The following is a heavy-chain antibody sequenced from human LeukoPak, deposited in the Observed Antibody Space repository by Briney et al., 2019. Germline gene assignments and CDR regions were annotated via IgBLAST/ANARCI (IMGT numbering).Heavy chain of an antibody. V-gene: IGHV4-34*01. CDR1: GGSFSGYY. D-gene: IGHD2-2*02. J-gene: IGHJ5*02. CDR2: INHSGST. CDR3: ARARKRCSSTSCYRRNWFDP. Sequence: RTSETLSLTCAVYGGSFSGYYWSWIRQPPGKGLEWIGEINHSGSTNYNPSLKSRVTISVDTSKNQFSLKLSSVTAADTAVYYCARARKRCSSTSCYRRNWFDPWGQGTLVTVSS.